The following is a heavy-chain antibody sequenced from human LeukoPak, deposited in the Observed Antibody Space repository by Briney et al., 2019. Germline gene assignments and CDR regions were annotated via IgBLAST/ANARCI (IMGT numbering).Heavy chain of an antibody. V-gene: IGHV4-34*01. CDR1: GGSFSGYY. J-gene: IGHJ4*02. D-gene: IGHD3-22*01. CDR3: ASGTRYYYDSSGYDY. Sequence: SETLSLTCAVYGGSFSGYYWSWIRQPPGKGLEWIGEINHSGSTNYNPSLKSRVTISVDTSKNQFSLKLSSVTAADTAVYYCASGTRYYYDSSGYDYWGQGTLVTVSS. CDR2: INHSGST.